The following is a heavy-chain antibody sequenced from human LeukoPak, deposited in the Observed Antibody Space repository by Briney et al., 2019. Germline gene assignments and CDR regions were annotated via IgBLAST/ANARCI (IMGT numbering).Heavy chain of an antibody. D-gene: IGHD2-21*02. V-gene: IGHV1-2*04. J-gene: IGHJ6*02. CDR2: INPNSGGT. Sequence: ASVKVSCKASGYTFTGYYMHWVRQAPGQGLGWMGWINPNSGGTNYAQKFQGWVTMTRDTSISTACMELSRLRSDDTAVYYCARVGDLYYYGMDVWGQGTTVTVSS. CDR1: GYTFTGYY. CDR3: ARVGDLYYYGMDV.